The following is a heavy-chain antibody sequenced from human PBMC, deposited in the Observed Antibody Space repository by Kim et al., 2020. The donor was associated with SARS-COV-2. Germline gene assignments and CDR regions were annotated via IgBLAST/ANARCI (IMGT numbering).Heavy chain of an antibody. V-gene: IGHV3-53*01. CDR1: GFTVSSNY. CDR3: ERGDSSGYIGIYYFDY. D-gene: IGHD3-22*01. Sequence: GGSLRLSCAASGFTVSSNYMSWVRQAPGKGLEWVSVIYSGGSTYYADSVKGRFTISRDNSKNTLYLQINNLRAEDTAVYYCERGDSSGYIGIYYFDYWGQGTLVTVSS. CDR2: IYSGGST. J-gene: IGHJ4*02.